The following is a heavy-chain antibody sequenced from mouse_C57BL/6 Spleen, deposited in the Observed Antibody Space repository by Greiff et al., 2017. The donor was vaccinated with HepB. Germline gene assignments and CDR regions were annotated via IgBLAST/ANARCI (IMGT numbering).Heavy chain of an antibody. Sequence: QVQLQQSGAELVKPGASVKMSCKASGYTFTSYWITWVKQRPGQGLEWIGDIYPGSGSTNYNEKFKSKATLTVDTSSSTAYMQLSSLTSEDSAVYYCAREGDYYGSSYPFDYWGQGTTLTVSS. CDR2: IYPGSGST. CDR1: GYTFTSYW. V-gene: IGHV1-55*01. CDR3: AREGDYYGSSYPFDY. D-gene: IGHD1-1*01. J-gene: IGHJ2*01.